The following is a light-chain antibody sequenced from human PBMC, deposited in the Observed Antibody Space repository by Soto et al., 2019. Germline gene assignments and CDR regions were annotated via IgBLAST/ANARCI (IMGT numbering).Light chain of an antibody. J-gene: IGLJ2*01. CDR2: DVS. CDR3: SSYTSNLGV. CDR1: SSDVGGYNY. V-gene: IGLV2-14*01. Sequence: QSALTQPASVSGSPGQSITISCTGTSSDVGGYNYVSWYQQHPGKAPKLMIYDVSNRPSGVSNRFSGSKSGNTASLTISGLQAEDEADYYCSSYTSNLGVFGGGTKLTVL.